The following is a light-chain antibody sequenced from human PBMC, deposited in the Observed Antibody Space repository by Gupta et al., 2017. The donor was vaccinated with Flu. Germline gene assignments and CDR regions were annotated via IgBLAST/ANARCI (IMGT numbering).Light chain of an antibody. J-gene: IGLJ1*01. CDR3: SSYTSSTTYV. V-gene: IGLV2-14*03. CDR2: GVT. CDR1: SSDVGGYDS. Sequence: SVAISCTGGSSDVGGYDSVSWYQHHPGNAPKLIIYGVTNRPPGVSDRFSASKSGNTASLTISGLQAEDEADYYCSSYTSSTTYVFGPGTKVTVL.